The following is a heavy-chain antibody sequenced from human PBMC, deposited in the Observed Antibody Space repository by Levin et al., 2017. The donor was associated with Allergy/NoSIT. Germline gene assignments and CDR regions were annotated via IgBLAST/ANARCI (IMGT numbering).Heavy chain of an antibody. D-gene: IGHD6-19*01. J-gene: IGHJ4*02. V-gene: IGHV5-51*01. CDR1: GYSFTSYW. CDR3: AREGGSSGWFSTFDY. Sequence: GESLKISCKGSGYSFTSYWIGWVRQMPGKGLEWMGIIYPGDSDTRYSPSFQGQVTISADKSISTAYLQWSSLKASDTAMYYCAREGGSSGWFSTFDYWGQGTLVTVSS. CDR2: IYPGDSDT.